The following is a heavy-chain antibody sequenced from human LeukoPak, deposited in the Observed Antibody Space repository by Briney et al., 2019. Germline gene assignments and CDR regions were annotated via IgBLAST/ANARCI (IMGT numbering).Heavy chain of an antibody. J-gene: IGHJ3*01. D-gene: IGHD4-17*01. CDR3: ARYYYGDST. CDR1: GGSISSTNW. CDR2: VYHSGIT. Sequence: PSETLSLTCAVSGGSISSTNWWSWVRQPPGKGLEWIGEVYHSGITNYNPSLKSRVTISVDKSKNQFSLKLTSVTAADTAVYYCARYYYGDSTWGQGTMVTVSS. V-gene: IGHV4-4*02.